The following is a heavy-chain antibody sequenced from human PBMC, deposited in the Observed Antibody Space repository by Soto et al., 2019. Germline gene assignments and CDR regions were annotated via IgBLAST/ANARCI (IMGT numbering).Heavy chain of an antibody. CDR1: GYTFTSYG. CDR2: ISAYNGNT. CDR3: ARREQQMAYYYYGMDV. J-gene: IGHJ6*02. Sequence: GASVKVSCKASGYTFTSYGISWVRQAPGQGLEWMGWISAYNGNTNYAQKLQGRVTMTTDTSMSTAYMELRSLRSDDTAVYYCARREQQMAYYYYGMDVWGQGTTVTVSS. V-gene: IGHV1-18*01. D-gene: IGHD6-13*01.